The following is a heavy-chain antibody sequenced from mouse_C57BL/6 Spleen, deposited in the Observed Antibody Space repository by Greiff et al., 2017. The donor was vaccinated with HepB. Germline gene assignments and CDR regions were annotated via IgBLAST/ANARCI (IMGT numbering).Heavy chain of an antibody. J-gene: IGHJ2*01. D-gene: IGHD3-2*02. Sequence: QVQLQQSGAELVKPGASVKISCKASGYAFSSYWMNWVKQRPGKGLEWIGQIYPGDGDTNYNGKFKGKATLTADKSSSTAYMQLSSLTSEDSAVYFCASGTAQATDFDYWGQGTTLTVSS. V-gene: IGHV1-80*01. CDR1: GYAFSSYW. CDR3: ASGTAQATDFDY. CDR2: IYPGDGDT.